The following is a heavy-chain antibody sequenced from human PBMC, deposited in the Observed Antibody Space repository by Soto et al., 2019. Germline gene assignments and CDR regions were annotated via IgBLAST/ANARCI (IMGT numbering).Heavy chain of an antibody. CDR3: ARHASPTIFGVVIPGWFDP. D-gene: IGHD3-3*01. Sequence: GESLKISCKGSGYSFTSYWISWVRQMPGKGLEWMGRIDPSDSYTNYSPSFQGHVTISADKSISTAYLQWSSLKASDTAMYYCARHASPTIFGVVIPGWFDPPGQATLVTVSS. CDR1: GYSFTSYW. J-gene: IGHJ5*02. V-gene: IGHV5-10-1*01. CDR2: IDPSDSYT.